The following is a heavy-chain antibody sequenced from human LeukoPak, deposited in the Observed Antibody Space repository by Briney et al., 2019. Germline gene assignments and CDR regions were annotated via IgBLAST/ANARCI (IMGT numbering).Heavy chain of an antibody. V-gene: IGHV3-7*01. CDR3: ATGTIYY. CDR2: IDQGGSVR. CDR1: GFSFSTYW. D-gene: IGHD1-1*01. J-gene: IGHJ4*02. Sequence: PGGSLRLSCAASGFSFSTYWMSWVRQTPEKGLEFVANIDQGGSVRNYMDSLKGRCTISRDNAKNSVYLQMNSLRAEDTAVYYCATGTIYYWGQGALVTVSS.